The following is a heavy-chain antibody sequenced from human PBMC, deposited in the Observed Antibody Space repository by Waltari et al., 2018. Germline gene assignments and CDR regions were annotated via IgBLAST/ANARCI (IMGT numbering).Heavy chain of an antibody. CDR3: AREAGQYYGGNFWAFDY. J-gene: IGHJ4*02. CDR1: GGSISSYY. D-gene: IGHD4-17*01. CDR2: IYYSGST. V-gene: IGHV4-59*01. Sequence: QVQLQESGPGLVKPSETLSLTCTVSGGSISSYYWSWIRQPPGKGLEWIGYIYYSGSTNYNPPLKRRVTISVDTSKNQFSLKRSSVTAADTAVYYCAREAGQYYGGNFWAFDYWGQGTLVTVSS.